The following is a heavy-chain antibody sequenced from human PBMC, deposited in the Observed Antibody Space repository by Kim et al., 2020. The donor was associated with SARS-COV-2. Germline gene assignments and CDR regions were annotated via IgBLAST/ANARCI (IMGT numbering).Heavy chain of an antibody. D-gene: IGHD3-10*01. V-gene: IGHV3-23*01. CDR3: AKDQRLLWFGELSYNYYGMDV. CDR2: ISGSGGST. Sequence: GGSLRLSCAASGFTFSSYAMSWVRQAPGKGLEWVSAISGSGGSTYYADSVKGRFTISRDNSKNTLYLQMNSLRAEDTAVYYCAKDQRLLWFGELSYNYYGMDVWGQGTTVTVSS. CDR1: GFTFSSYA. J-gene: IGHJ6*02.